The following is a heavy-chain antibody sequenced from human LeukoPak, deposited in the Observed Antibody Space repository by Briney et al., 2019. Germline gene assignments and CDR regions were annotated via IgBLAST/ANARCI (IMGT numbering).Heavy chain of an antibody. CDR1: GGSISSGGYY. J-gene: IGHJ4*02. V-gene: IGHV4-30-2*01. CDR3: ARSPLYYDSSLGY. D-gene: IGHD3-22*01. Sequence: SQTLSLTCTVSGGSISSGGYYWSWIRQPPGKGLEWIGYIYHSGSTYYNPSLKSRVTISVDRSKNQSSLKLSSVTAADTAVYYCARSPLYYDSSLGYWGQGTLVTVSS. CDR2: IYHSGST.